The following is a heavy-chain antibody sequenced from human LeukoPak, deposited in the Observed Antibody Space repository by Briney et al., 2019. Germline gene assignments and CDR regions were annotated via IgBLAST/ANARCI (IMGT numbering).Heavy chain of an antibody. CDR2: IYYSGST. V-gene: IGHV4-39*07. J-gene: IGHJ4*02. Sequence: SETLSLTCTVAGDSISSSSYFWGWIRQPPGRGLEWIGSIYYSGSTYINPSLKSRVTISLDTSKNQFSLRLSSVAAADTALYYCARQTGSGLFILPGGQGTLVTVSS. CDR1: GDSISSSSYF. CDR3: ARQTGSGLFILP. D-gene: IGHD3/OR15-3a*01.